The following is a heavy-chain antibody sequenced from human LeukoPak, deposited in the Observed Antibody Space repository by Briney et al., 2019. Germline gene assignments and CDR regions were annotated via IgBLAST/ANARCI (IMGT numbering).Heavy chain of an antibody. J-gene: IGHJ5*02. Sequence: GSLRLSCAASGFTFSSYGMHWVRQAPGKGLEWIGEINHSGSTNYNPSLKSRVTISVDTSKNQFSLKLSSVTAADTAVYYCARSPNKPITIFPWGARNVPGWFDPWGQGTLVTVSS. D-gene: IGHD3-3*01. V-gene: IGHV4-34*01. CDR2: INHSGST. CDR3: ARSPNKPITIFPWGARNVPGWFDP. CDR1: GFTFSSYG.